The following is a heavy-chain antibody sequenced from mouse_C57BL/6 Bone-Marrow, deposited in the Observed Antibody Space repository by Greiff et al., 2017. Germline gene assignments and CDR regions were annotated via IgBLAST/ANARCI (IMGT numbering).Heavy chain of an antibody. Sequence: VQLQQSGPELVKPGASVKISCKASGYAFSSSWMNWVKQRPGKGLEWIGRIYPGDGDTNYNGKFKGKATLTAEKSSSTASMQLSSLTSEDSAVYCFARPGYYAMDYWGQGTSVTVSS. CDR1: GYAFSSSW. CDR3: ARPGYYAMDY. J-gene: IGHJ4*01. V-gene: IGHV1-82*01. CDR2: IYPGDGDT.